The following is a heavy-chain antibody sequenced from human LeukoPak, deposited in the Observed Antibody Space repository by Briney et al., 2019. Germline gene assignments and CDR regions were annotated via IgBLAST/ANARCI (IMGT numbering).Heavy chain of an antibody. CDR2: INSDGSIT. CDR1: GFTFTTYW. D-gene: IGHD5-12*01. J-gene: IGHJ6*02. CDR3: ARDDVDMANAV. Sequence: GGSLRLSCAASGFTFTTYWMHWVRQTPGKGLVWVSHINSDGSITSYADSVKGRFTISRDNAKNTLYLQMNSLRAEDTAVYYCARDDVDMANAVWGQRTTVTVSS. V-gene: IGHV3-74*01.